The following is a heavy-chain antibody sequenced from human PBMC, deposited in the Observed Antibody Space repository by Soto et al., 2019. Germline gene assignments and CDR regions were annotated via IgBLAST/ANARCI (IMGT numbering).Heavy chain of an antibody. CDR2: INPNSGGT. CDR1: GYTFTGYY. Sequence: ASVKVSCKASGYTFTGYYMHWVRQAPGQGLEWMGWINPNSGGTNYAQKFQGWVTMTRDTSISTAYMELSRLRSDDTAVYYCARETSTLAPIFSYGMDVWGQGTTVTVSS. D-gene: IGHD3-9*01. V-gene: IGHV1-2*04. J-gene: IGHJ6*02. CDR3: ARETSTLAPIFSYGMDV.